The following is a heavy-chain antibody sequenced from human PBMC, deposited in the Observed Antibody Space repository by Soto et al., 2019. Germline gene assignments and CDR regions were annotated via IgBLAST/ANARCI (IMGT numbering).Heavy chain of an antibody. V-gene: IGHV4-31*11. Sequence: SETLSLTCAVSGGSISSGGYYWSWIRQHPGKGLEWIGYIYYSGSTYYNPSLKSRVTISVDTSKNQFSLKLSSVTAADTAVYYCARWPQLEPRFDYWGQGTLVTXSS. CDR3: ARWPQLEPRFDY. CDR1: GGSISSGGYY. D-gene: IGHD1-1*01. J-gene: IGHJ4*02. CDR2: IYYSGST.